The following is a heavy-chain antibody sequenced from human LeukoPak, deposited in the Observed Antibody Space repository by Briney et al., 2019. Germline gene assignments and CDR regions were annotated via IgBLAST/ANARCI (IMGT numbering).Heavy chain of an antibody. CDR2: INHSGST. D-gene: IGHD3-10*01. CDR1: GGSFSGYY. CDR3: ARGRDPEVRGVIIDC. V-gene: IGHV4-34*01. Sequence: SETLSLTCAVYGGSFSGYYWSRIRQPPGKGLEWIGEINHSGSTNYNPSLKSRVTISVDTSKNQFSLKLSSVTAADTAVYYCARGRDPEVRGVIIDCWGQGTLVTVSS. J-gene: IGHJ4*02.